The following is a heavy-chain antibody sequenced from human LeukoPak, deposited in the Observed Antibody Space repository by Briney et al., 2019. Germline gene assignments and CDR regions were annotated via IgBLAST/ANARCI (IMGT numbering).Heavy chain of an antibody. J-gene: IGHJ1*01. CDR3: ARDNARGGSFSDYLRYFQH. Sequence: SETLSLTCTVSGGSISSGNYYWSWIRQPAGKGLEWIGRVYSSGSTNYNPSLKSRVTISIDTSKNRSSLKLYSVTAADTAVYYCARDNARGGSFSDYLRYFQHWGQGTLVTVSS. V-gene: IGHV4-61*02. D-gene: IGHD5/OR15-5a*01. CDR2: VYSSGST. CDR1: GGSISSGNYY.